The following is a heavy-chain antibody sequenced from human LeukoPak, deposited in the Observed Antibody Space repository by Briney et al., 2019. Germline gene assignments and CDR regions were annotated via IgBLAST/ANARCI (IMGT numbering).Heavy chain of an antibody. V-gene: IGHV4-30-4*01. CDR1: GGSISSGDYY. D-gene: IGHD3-9*01. CDR2: ISHSGST. J-gene: IGHJ1*01. CDR3: ARGQERYFDWLLH. Sequence: SETLSLTCTVSGGSISSGDYYWSWIRQPPGKGLEWIGEISHSGSTDYNPSLKSRVTISVDTSKNQFSLKLSSVTAADTAVYYCARGQERYFDWLLHWGQGTLVTVSS.